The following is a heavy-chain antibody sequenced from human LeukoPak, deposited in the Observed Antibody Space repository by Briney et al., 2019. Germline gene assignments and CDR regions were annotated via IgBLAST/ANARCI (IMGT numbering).Heavy chain of an antibody. V-gene: IGHV3-21*01. CDR1: GFTFSSYS. Sequence: PGGSLRLSCAASGFTFSSYSMNWVRQAPGKGLEWVSSISSSSSYIYYADSVKGRFTISRDNAKNSLYLQMNSLRAEDTAVYYCAGVGSRGWYFDLWGRGTLVTVSS. D-gene: IGHD3-10*01. CDR2: ISSSSSYI. CDR3: AGVGSRGWYFDL. J-gene: IGHJ2*01.